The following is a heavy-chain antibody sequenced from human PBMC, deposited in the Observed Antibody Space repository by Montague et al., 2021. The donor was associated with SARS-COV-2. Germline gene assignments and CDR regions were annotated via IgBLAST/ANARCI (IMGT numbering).Heavy chain of an antibody. J-gene: IGHJ4*02. CDR2: ISYDGSNK. D-gene: IGHD3-22*01. CDR1: GFTFSSYA. V-gene: IGHV3-30*04. CDR3: AREGLGNYYDSSGYYPFDY. Sequence: SLRLSCAASGFTFSSYAMHWVRQAPGKGPEWVAVISYDGSNKYYVDSVKGRFTISRDNSKNTLYLQMNSLRAEDTAVYYCAREGLGNYYDSSGYYPFDYWGQGTLVTVSS.